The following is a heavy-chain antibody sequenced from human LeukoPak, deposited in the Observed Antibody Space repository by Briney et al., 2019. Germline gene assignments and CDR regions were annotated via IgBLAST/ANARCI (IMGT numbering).Heavy chain of an antibody. CDR3: ARDGDSSGYYNDY. V-gene: IGHV4-61*02. Sequence: SETLSLTCTVSGGSISSGSYYWSWIRQPAGKGLEWIGRIYTSGSTNYNPSLKSRVTISVDTSKNQFSLKLSSVTAADTAVYYCARDGDSSGYYNDYWGQGTLVTVSS. CDR1: GGSISSGSYY. D-gene: IGHD3-22*01. CDR2: IYTSGST. J-gene: IGHJ4*02.